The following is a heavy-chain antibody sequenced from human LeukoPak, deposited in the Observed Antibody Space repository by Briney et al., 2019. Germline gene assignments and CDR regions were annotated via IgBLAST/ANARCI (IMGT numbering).Heavy chain of an antibody. CDR2: IYTSGST. J-gene: IGHJ6*03. D-gene: IGHD4-11*01. CDR1: GGSISSGSYY. CDR3: AREGDYSNYVYYYYMDV. Sequence: PSQTLSLTCTVSGGSISSGSYYWSWIRQPAGKGLEWIGRIYTSGSTNYNPSLKSRVTISVDKSKNQFSLKLSSVTAADTAVYYCAREGDYSNYVYYYYMDVWGKGTTVTVSS. V-gene: IGHV4-61*02.